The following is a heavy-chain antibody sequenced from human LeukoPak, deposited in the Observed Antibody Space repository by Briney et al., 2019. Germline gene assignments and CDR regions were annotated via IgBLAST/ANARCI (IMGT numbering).Heavy chain of an antibody. CDR2: IKEEGSEK. CDR1: GFTFSSYW. D-gene: IGHD2-2*01. J-gene: IGHJ5*02. CDR3: ARGHYQLS. Sequence: GGSLRLSCAVSGFTFSSYWMSWVRQAPGKGLEWVASIKEEGSEKLYVDSVKGRFTISRDNAKNSLYLQMNSLRAEDTAVYYCARGHYQLSWGQGILVTVSS. V-gene: IGHV3-7*01.